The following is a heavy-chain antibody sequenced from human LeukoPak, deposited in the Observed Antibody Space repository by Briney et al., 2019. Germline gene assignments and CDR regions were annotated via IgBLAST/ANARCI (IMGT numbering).Heavy chain of an antibody. CDR3: AREGAYYYDSSGSP. D-gene: IGHD3-22*01. V-gene: IGHV3-21*01. J-gene: IGHJ5*02. CDR1: GFTFSSYS. CDR2: ISSSSSYI. Sequence: PGGSLRLSCTASGFTFSSYSMNWVRQAPGKGLEWVSSISSSSSYIYYADSVKGRFTISRDNAKNSLYLQMNSLRAEDTAVYYCAREGAYYYDSSGSPWGQGTLVTVSS.